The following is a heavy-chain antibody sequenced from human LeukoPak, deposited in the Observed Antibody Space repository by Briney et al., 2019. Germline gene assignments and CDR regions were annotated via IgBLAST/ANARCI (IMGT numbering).Heavy chain of an antibody. CDR3: TTGYSYGYVGY. CDR1: GFTFGNAW. CDR2: IKSKTDGGTT. Sequence: GGSLRLSCAASGFTFGNAWMSWVRQAPGKGLEWVGRIKSKTDGGTTDYAAPVKGRFTISRDDSKNTLYLQMNSLKTEDTAVYYCTTGYSYGYVGYWGQGTLVTVSS. J-gene: IGHJ4*02. D-gene: IGHD5-18*01. V-gene: IGHV3-15*01.